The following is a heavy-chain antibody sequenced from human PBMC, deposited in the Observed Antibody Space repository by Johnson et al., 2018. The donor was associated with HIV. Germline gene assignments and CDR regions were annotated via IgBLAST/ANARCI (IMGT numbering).Heavy chain of an antibody. Sequence: QVQLVESGGGVVQPGRSLRLSCAASGFTFSNYGMHWVRQAPGKGLEWVAVISYDGSNKYYADSVKGRFTISRDNSKNTLYLQMNSLRAEDTAVYYCVGGWDAFDIWGQGTMVTVSS. CDR3: VGGWDAFDI. CDR2: ISYDGSNK. CDR1: GFTFSNYG. V-gene: IGHV3-30*19. D-gene: IGHD3-16*01. J-gene: IGHJ3*02.